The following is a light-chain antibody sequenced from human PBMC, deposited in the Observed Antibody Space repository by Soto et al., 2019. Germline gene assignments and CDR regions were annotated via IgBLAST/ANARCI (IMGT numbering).Light chain of an antibody. J-gene: IGKJ5*01. CDR2: DAS. CDR3: QQRMTWPPIT. Sequence: EVVLTQSPATLSLSPGERATLSCRASQSVSIYLAWFQQKPGQAPRLLIYDASNRATGIPARFSGSGSGTDFTLTISSLEPEDIAVYYCQQRMTWPPITFGQGTRLEIK. V-gene: IGKV3-11*01. CDR1: QSVSIY.